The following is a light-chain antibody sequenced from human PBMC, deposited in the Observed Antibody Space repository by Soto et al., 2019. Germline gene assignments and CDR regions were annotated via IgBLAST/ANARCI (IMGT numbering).Light chain of an antibody. J-gene: IGKJ1*01. CDR3: KQYGSSGT. V-gene: IGKV3-11*01. Sequence: EIVLTYSQATLSFSPGEISTIYFRASQSVSSYLAWYQQKPGQAPRLLIYDASNRAPGIPARFSGSGSGTDFTLTISRLEPEDFAVYYCKQYGSSGTCGQGTTVDIK. CDR2: DAS. CDR1: QSVSSY.